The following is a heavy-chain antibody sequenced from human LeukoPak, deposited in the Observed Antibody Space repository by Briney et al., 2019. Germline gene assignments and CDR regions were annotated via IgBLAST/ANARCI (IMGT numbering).Heavy chain of an antibody. D-gene: IGHD3-10*01. V-gene: IGHV3-48*03. Sequence: GGSLRLSCAASGFIFSSYEMNWVRQAPGKGLEWVSYISSSGDAIYYTDYVKGRFTISRDNAKNSLYLQMNSLRAEDTAVYYCARVATMVRVPLDALDIWGQGTMVSVSS. CDR3: ARVATMVRVPLDALDI. CDR1: GFIFSSYE. J-gene: IGHJ3*02. CDR2: ISSSGDAI.